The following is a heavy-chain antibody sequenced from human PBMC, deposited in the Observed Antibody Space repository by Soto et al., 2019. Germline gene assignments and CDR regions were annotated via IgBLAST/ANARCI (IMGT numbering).Heavy chain of an antibody. CDR1: GFSFDDYA. V-gene: IGHV3-9*01. J-gene: IGHJ6*02. Sequence: GGTLRLSCAASGFSFDDYAMHWVRQAPGKGLEWVSGISWNSGTIGYADSVKGRFTISRDNAKNSLYLQMNSLRAEDTALYYCAKSTGGTANGMGVWGQGTTVTVSS. CDR3: AKSTGGTANGMGV. CDR2: ISWNSGTI. D-gene: IGHD2-8*02.